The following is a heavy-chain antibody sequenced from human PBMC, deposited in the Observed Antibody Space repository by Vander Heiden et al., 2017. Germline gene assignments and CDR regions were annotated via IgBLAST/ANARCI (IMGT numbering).Heavy chain of an antibody. J-gene: IGHJ4*02. CDR1: GFAFDDYT. CDR3: AKDIATSGYFDY. V-gene: IGHV3-43*01. D-gene: IGHD3-3*01. CDR2: ISWDGGST. Sequence: EVQLVESGGAVVQPGGSLRLSWAASGFAFDDYTMHWVRQAPGKGLGWVSLISWDGGSTYYADSVRGRFTISRDNSKNSLYLQMNSLRTEDIALYYCAKDIATSGYFDYCGQGTLVTVSS.